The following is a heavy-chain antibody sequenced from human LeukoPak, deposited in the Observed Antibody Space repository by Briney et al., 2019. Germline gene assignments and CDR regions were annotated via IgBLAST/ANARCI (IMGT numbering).Heavy chain of an antibody. Sequence: AAVKVSCKASDYSFTSYAINWVRQAPGQGLEWLGWIIAYNGNTNYAQKFQDRVTLTTDASTSTAYLELRSLTSDDTAVYYCARDPLSSTWSNYYHAMDVWGPGTTVTVSS. CDR1: DYSFTSYA. J-gene: IGHJ6*02. D-gene: IGHD6-19*01. V-gene: IGHV1-18*01. CDR2: IIAYNGNT. CDR3: ARDPLSSTWSNYYHAMDV.